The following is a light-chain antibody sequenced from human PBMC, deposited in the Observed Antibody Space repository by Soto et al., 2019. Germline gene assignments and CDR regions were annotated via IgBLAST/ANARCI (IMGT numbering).Light chain of an antibody. CDR3: QHYNSYSEA. CDR2: KAS. J-gene: IGKJ1*01. CDR1: QTISSW. V-gene: IGKV1-5*03. Sequence: DIQMTQSPSTLGGSVVGRVTITCLASQTISSWLAWYQQKPGKAPKLLIYKASTLKSGVPSRFSGSGSGTEFTLTISSLQPDDFATYYCQHYNSYSEAFGQGTKVDI.